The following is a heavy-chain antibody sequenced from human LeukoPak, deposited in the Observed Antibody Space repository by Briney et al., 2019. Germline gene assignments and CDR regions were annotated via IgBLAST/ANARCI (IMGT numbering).Heavy chain of an antibody. CDR2: IYPGDSDT. Sequence: HGESLKISCKGSGYIFTSYWIGWVRQVPGKGLEWMGIIYPGDSDTRYSPSFQGQVTISADKSISTAYLQWSSLKASDTAMYYCARSGSRYFDSLEGGDAFDIWGQGTMVTVSS. CDR3: ARSGSRYFDSLEGGDAFDI. CDR1: GYIFTSYW. J-gene: IGHJ3*02. D-gene: IGHD3-9*01. V-gene: IGHV5-51*01.